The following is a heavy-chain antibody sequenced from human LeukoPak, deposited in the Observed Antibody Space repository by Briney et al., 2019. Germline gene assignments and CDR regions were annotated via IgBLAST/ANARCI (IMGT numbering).Heavy chain of an antibody. D-gene: IGHD3/OR15-3a*01. V-gene: IGHV3-23*01. Sequence: GGSLRLSCAASGFTFSNYAMSWVRQAPGKGLEWVSATGVNGINTYYADSVKGRFTISRDNSKNTLYLQTNSLRAEDTAVYSCAKTWTNAFDIWGQGTMVTVSS. CDR2: TGVNGINT. J-gene: IGHJ3*02. CDR1: GFTFSNYA. CDR3: AKTWTNAFDI.